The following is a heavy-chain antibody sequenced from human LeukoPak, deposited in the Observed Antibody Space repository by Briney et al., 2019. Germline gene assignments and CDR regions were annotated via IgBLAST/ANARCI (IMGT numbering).Heavy chain of an antibody. J-gene: IGHJ4*02. D-gene: IGHD2-2*01. CDR1: GFTFSSYG. CDR2: IRYDGSKN. CDR3: AKDHCSSTTCYGSPGY. Sequence: GGSLRLSCAASGFTFSSYGIHWVRQAPGKGLEWVAFIRYDGSKNYYADSVKGRFTISRDNSKNTLYLQMNSLRAEDTAVYYCAKDHCSSTTCYGSPGYWGQGALVTVSS. V-gene: IGHV3-30*02.